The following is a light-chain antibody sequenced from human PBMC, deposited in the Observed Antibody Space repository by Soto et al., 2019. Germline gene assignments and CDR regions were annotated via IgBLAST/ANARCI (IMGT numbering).Light chain of an antibody. CDR3: QQYDNLPLT. Sequence: DIQMTQSPSSLSASIGDRVTITCRASQGISNSLAWYQQKPGKGPSLLIYDASTLQSGVPSRFSGSGSGTDFTLTINSLQPEDVATYYCQQYDNLPLTFGQGTRLENK. J-gene: IGKJ5*01. V-gene: IGKV1-27*01. CDR2: DAS. CDR1: QGISNS.